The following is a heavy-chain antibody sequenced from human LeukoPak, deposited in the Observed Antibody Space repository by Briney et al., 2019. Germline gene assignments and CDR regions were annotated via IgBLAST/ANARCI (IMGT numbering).Heavy chain of an antibody. CDR1: GYTFTSYY. V-gene: IGHV1-46*01. J-gene: IGHJ4*02. CDR3: ARDGTSGSYYGSLDY. CDR2: INPSGGIT. D-gene: IGHD1-26*01. Sequence: ASEKVSCKASGYTFTSYYMHWVRQAPGQGLEWMGIINPSGGITSYAQKFQGRVTMTRDTSTSTVYMELSSLRSEDTAVYYCARDGTSGSYYGSLDYWGQGTLVTVSS.